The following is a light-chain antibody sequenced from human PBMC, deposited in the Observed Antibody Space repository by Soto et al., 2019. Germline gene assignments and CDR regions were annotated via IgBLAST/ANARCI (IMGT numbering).Light chain of an antibody. J-gene: IGKJ4*01. CDR2: GAS. CDR3: QQYGSSRLT. V-gene: IGKV3-20*01. Sequence: EILLTQSPDTLSLSPGERATLSCRASQSVATYFAWYQQKPGQAPRLLIYGASSRATDILDRFSGSGSGTDFTLTISRLEPEDFAVYYCQQYGSSRLTFGGGTKVEIK. CDR1: QSVATY.